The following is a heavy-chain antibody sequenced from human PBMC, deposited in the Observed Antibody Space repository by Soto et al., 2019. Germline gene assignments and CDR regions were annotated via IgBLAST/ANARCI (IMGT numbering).Heavy chain of an antibody. V-gene: IGHV3-7*01. CDR1: GFTFSSYW. J-gene: IGHJ6*03. Sequence: GGSLRLSCAASGFTFSSYWMSWVRQAPGKGLEWVANIKQDGSEKYYVDSVKGRFTISRDNAKNSLYLQMNSLRAEDTAVYYCAGEEPDPYFRVSLGGGAGYMDVWGKGTTVTVSS. CDR2: IKQDGSEK. D-gene: IGHD3-10*02. CDR3: AGEEPDPYFRVSLGGGAGYMDV.